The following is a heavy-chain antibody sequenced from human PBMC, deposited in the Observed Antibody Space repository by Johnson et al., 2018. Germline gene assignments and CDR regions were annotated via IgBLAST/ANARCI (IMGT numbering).Heavy chain of an antibody. CDR1: GYSFTSYW. Sequence: VQLVQSGAEVKKPGESXKISCKGSGYSFTSYWIGWVRQMPGKGLEWMGIIYPGDSDTRYSPSFQGQVTISADKSISTAYLQWSSLKAPDTAMYYCARPPPYDSRSYDAFDIWGQGTMVTVSS. J-gene: IGHJ3*02. CDR3: ARPPPYDSRSYDAFDI. D-gene: IGHD3-22*01. V-gene: IGHV5-51*01. CDR2: IYPGDSDT.